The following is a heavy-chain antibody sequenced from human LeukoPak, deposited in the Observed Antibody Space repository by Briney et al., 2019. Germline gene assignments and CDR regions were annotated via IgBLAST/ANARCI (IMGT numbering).Heavy chain of an antibody. Sequence: ASVKVSCKASGGTFSSYAISWVRQPPGQGLEWMGGIFPIFGTANYAQKFQGRVTITTDESTSTAYMELSSLRSEDTAVYYCARGPELERFDYWGQGTLVTVSP. V-gene: IGHV1-69*05. CDR3: ARGPELERFDY. D-gene: IGHD1-1*01. CDR2: IFPIFGTA. J-gene: IGHJ4*02. CDR1: GGTFSSYA.